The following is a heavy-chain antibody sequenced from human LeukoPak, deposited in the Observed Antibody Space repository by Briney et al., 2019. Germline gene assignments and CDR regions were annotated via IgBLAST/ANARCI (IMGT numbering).Heavy chain of an antibody. D-gene: IGHD6-19*01. Sequence: SVKVSCKASGGTFSSYAISWVRQAPGQGLEWMGGIIPIFGTANYAQKFQGRVTITADESTSTAYMELSSLRSDDTAVYYCANLAGVVAGLDPWGQGTLVTVSS. J-gene: IGHJ5*02. V-gene: IGHV1-69*13. CDR1: GGTFSSYA. CDR3: ANLAGVVAGLDP. CDR2: IIPIFGTA.